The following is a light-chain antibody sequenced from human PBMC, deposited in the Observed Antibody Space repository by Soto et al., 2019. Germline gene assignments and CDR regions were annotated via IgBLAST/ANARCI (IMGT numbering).Light chain of an antibody. CDR2: GAS. Sequence: EIVLTQSPGTLSLSPGERATLSCRASQSVSSSYLAWYQQKPGQAPRLLIYGASNRATGIPDRFSGSGSGAYFTLTISRLEPEAFAVYYCQQYGSSRSFGQGTKVDIK. CDR3: QQYGSSRS. V-gene: IGKV3-20*01. CDR1: QSVSSSY. J-gene: IGKJ1*01.